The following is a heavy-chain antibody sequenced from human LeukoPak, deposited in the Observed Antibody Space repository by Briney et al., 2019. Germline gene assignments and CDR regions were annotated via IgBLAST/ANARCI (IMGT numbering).Heavy chain of an antibody. CDR2: ISGSGGST. J-gene: IGHJ6*02. CDR3: AKAVSCSSTSCYRSYGMDV. CDR1: GFTLMTYA. V-gene: IGHV3-23*01. Sequence: PGGSLRLSCAASGFTLMTYAMSWVRQAPGKGLEWVSGISGSGGSTYYADSVKGRFTISRDNSKNTLYLQMNSLRAEDTAVYYCAKAVSCSSTSCYRSYGMDVWGQGTTVTVSS. D-gene: IGHD2-2*02.